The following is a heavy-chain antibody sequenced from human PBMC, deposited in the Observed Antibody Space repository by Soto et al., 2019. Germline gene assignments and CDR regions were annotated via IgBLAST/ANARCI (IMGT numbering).Heavy chain of an antibody. CDR3: ASSIN. Sequence: PGGSLSLSCAASGFPFSSYGMHWGRQAPGKGLDWVAVIWYDGTNKDYADSVKGRFTISRDNSKNTLFLQMNNLRVDDTAVYYCASSINWGQGTLVTVSS. CDR2: IWYDGTNK. CDR1: GFPFSSYG. J-gene: IGHJ4*02. V-gene: IGHV3-33*01.